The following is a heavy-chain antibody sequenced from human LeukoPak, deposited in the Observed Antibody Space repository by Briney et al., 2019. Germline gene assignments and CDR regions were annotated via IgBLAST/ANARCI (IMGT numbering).Heavy chain of an antibody. J-gene: IGHJ4*02. D-gene: IGHD3-10*01. V-gene: IGHV3-23*01. CDR1: GFSFRFSFSRYA. Sequence: AGGSLRLSCAVSGFSFRFSFSRYAMSWVRQAPGKGLEWVSAISGSGGNTYYADSVKGRFTISRDNSKNTLFLQMNSLRVEDTAVYYCAKDGWGDPPSYLDHWGQGTLVTVSS. CDR3: AKDGWGDPPSYLDH. CDR2: ISGSGGNT.